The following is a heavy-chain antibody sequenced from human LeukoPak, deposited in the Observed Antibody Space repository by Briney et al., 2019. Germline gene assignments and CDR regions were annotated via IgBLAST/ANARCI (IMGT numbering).Heavy chain of an antibody. CDR1: GYTFNRHG. D-gene: IGHD6-19*01. Sequence: ASVKVSCKASGYTFNRHGISWARQAPGQGLEWMGWISAYNGDTKYSQKFQGRVTLTIDTSTSTAYMELRSLTSDDTALYYCARDLSNTSGWYIYFDYWGQGTLVTVSS. J-gene: IGHJ4*02. CDR3: ARDLSNTSGWYIYFDY. CDR2: ISAYNGDT. V-gene: IGHV1-18*01.